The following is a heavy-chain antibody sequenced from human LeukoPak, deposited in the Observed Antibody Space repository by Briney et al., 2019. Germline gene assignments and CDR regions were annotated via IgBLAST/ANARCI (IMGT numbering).Heavy chain of an antibody. J-gene: IGHJ3*02. CDR2: ISFDGRNG. D-gene: IGHD6-19*01. CDR1: GFIFSNYG. Sequence: RPGGSLRLSCAASGFIFSNYGMNWVRQAPGKGLEWVAIISFDGRNGYYAESAKGRFTISRDNSKNMVYLQINSLRPEDTAVYHCVKDRADSSGWYYGFDTWGQGTMVIVSS. V-gene: IGHV3-30*18. CDR3: VKDRADSSGWYYGFDT.